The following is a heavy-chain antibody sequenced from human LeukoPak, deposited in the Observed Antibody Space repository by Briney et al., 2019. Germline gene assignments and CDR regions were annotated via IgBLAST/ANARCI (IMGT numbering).Heavy chain of an antibody. CDR2: VYSGDSDT. Sequence: GESLKISCKGSGYSFTNYWIGWVRQVPGQGLEWVGFVYSGDSDTRYSPSFQGQVTVSADKSVNTAYLHWRSLKASDTAIYFCARHAHLTISAAGSEIDHWGQGALVTVSS. CDR1: GYSFTNYW. J-gene: IGHJ4*02. CDR3: ARHAHLTISAAGSEIDH. V-gene: IGHV5-51*01. D-gene: IGHD6-13*01.